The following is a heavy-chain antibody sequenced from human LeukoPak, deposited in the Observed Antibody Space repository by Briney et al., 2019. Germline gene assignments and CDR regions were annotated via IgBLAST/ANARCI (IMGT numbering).Heavy chain of an antibody. CDR3: ARSLPTYGGYGY. CDR2: INHSGST. V-gene: IGHV4-34*01. D-gene: IGHD5-12*01. CDR1: GGSFSGYY. Sequence: SETLSLTCAVYGGSFSGYYWSWIRQPPGKGLEWIGEINHSGSTNYNPSLKSRVTISVDTSKNQFSLKLSSATAADTAVYYCARSLPTYGGYGYWGQGTLVTVSS. J-gene: IGHJ4*02.